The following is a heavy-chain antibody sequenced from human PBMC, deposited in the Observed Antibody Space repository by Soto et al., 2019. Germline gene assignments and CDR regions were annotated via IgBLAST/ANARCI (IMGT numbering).Heavy chain of an antibody. CDR1: GFTVSSNY. D-gene: IGHD2-15*01. V-gene: IGHV3-66*01. J-gene: IGHJ6*04. CDR2: IYSGGST. Sequence: EVQLVESGGGLVQPGGSLRLSCAASGFTVSSNYMSWVRQAPGKGLEWVSVIYSGGSTYYADSVKGRFTISRDNSKKTLNLHMNSQRAADTSVNYCARELVAATTTVHRAWGKGTTVTVSS. CDR3: ARELVAATTTVHRA.